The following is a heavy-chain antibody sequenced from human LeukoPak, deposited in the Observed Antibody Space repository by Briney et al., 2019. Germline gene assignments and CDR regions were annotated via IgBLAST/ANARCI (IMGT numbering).Heavy chain of an antibody. CDR2: INPTDDST. J-gene: IGHJ6*02. D-gene: IGHD3-16*01. CDR1: GYTFTTYY. V-gene: IGHV1-46*01. Sequence: ASVKVSCKASGYTFTTYYMHWVRQAPGQGLEWMGVINPTDDSTSHAQQFKGRVTMTHDTSTSTVYMELSSLRSEDTAVYYCVSWGVTKSSYYYGLDVWGQGTTVTVSS. CDR3: VSWGVTKSSYYYGLDV.